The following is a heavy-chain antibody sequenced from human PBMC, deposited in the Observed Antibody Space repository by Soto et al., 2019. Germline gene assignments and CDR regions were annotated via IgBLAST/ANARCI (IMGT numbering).Heavy chain of an antibody. CDR2: ISAYNGNT. Sequence: ASVKVSCKASGYTFTSYGISWVRQAPGQGLEWMGWISAYNGNTNYAQKLQGRVTMTTDTSTSTAYMELRSLRSEDTAVYYCARDVDSRSWGISFHSWGEGILVTVSS. J-gene: IGHJ4*02. V-gene: IGHV1-18*01. CDR3: ARDVDSRSWGISFHS. D-gene: IGHD1-26*01. CDR1: GYTFTSYG.